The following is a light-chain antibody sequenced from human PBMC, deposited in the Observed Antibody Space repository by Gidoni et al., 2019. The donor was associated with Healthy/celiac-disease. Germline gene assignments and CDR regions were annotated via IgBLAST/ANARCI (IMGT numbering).Light chain of an antibody. CDR2: AAS. CDR3: QQSYSTPRT. Sequence: DIQMTQSPFSLSASVGDRVTITCRESQSISSYLNWCQQKPGKAPRLLIYAASSLQSVVPSRFSGSGSGTDFTLTISSLQPEDFATYYCQQSYSTPRTFGQGTRLEIK. V-gene: IGKV1-39*01. J-gene: IGKJ5*01. CDR1: QSISSY.